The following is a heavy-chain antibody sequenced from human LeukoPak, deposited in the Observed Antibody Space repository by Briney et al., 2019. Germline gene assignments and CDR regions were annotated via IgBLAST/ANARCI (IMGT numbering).Heavy chain of an antibody. CDR1: GYTFTSYY. J-gene: IGHJ4*02. D-gene: IGHD1-26*01. V-gene: IGHV1-2*02. CDR3: ARGLGSGSYHFDY. CDR2: INPNSGGA. Sequence: ASVTVSFKASGYTFTSYYIHWVRQAPGQGLAWMGSINPNSGGANYAQKFRGRVPMTRDTSISTAYMELRTLTSDDTAVYYCARGLGSGSYHFDYWGQGALVTVSS.